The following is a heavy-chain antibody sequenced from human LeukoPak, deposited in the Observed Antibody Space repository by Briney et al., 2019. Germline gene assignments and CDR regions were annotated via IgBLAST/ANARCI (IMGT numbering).Heavy chain of an antibody. D-gene: IGHD3-22*01. Sequence: ASVKVSCKTSGGTFNSHGISWVRQAPGQGLEWMGGIIPIFQTATYAENFQDRLTIIADESTNTVYMELSSLRSDDTAVYYCARDYNYDSSSSDDALDVWGQGTPVTVSS. CDR2: IIPIFQTA. CDR3: ARDYNYDSSSSDDALDV. J-gene: IGHJ3*01. V-gene: IGHV1-69*01. CDR1: GGTFNSHG.